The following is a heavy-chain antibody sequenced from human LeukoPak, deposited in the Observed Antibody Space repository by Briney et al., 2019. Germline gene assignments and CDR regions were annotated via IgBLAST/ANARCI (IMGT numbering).Heavy chain of an antibody. CDR2: ISWNSGSI. CDR3: AKGQNWVFDY. V-gene: IGHV3-9*01. D-gene: IGHD7-27*01. Sequence: SSGGYYWSWIRQPPGKGLEWVSGISWNSGSIGYADSVKGRFTISRDNAKNSLYLQMNSLRAEDTALYYCAKGQNWVFDYRGQGTLVTVSS. CDR1: SSGGYY. J-gene: IGHJ4*02.